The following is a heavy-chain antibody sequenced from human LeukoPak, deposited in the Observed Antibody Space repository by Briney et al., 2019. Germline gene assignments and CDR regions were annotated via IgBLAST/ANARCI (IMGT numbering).Heavy chain of an antibody. J-gene: IGHJ4*02. CDR1: GGSISSSSYY. CDR2: IYYSGST. CDR3: ARLHQGDYFDY. Sequence: SETLSLTCTVSGGSISSSSYYWGWIRQPPGKGLEWIGSIYYSGSTYWNPSLKSRVTISVDTSKNQFSLKLSSVTAADTAVYYCARLHQGDYFDYWGQGTLVTVSS. V-gene: IGHV4-39*07. D-gene: IGHD1-26*01.